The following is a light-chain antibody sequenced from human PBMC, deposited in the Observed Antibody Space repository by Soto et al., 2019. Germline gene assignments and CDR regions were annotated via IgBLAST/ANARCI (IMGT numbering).Light chain of an antibody. CDR3: QQLKSYPHLT. J-gene: IGKJ5*01. Sequence: DIQLTQSPSFLSASVGDRVTITCRASQGISSYLAWYQQKPGKAPKLLIYAASTLQSGVPSRFSGSGSGTEFTLTISSLQPEDFATYYCQQLKSYPHLTFGQGTRLEIK. V-gene: IGKV1-9*01. CDR1: QGISSY. CDR2: AAS.